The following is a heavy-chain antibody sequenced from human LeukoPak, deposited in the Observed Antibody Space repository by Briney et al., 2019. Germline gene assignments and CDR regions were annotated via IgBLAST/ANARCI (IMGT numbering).Heavy chain of an antibody. J-gene: IGHJ4*02. Sequence: ASVRVSCKASGYTFTSYGISWVRQAPGQGLEWMGWISTYNGNTNYAQKVQGRVTMTTDTSTSTAYMELRSLRSDDTAVYYCARDYSSGWPNFDYWGQGTLVTVSS. CDR1: GYTFTSYG. CDR3: ARDYSSGWPNFDY. V-gene: IGHV1-18*01. CDR2: ISTYNGNT. D-gene: IGHD6-19*01.